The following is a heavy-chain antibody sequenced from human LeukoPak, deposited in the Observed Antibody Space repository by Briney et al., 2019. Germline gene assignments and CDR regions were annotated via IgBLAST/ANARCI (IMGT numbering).Heavy chain of an antibody. D-gene: IGHD5-12*01. CDR1: GGSISSGGYY. CDR3: AGGYGGYSDYDGNTHNWFDP. V-gene: IGHV4-31*03. Sequence: SQTLSLTCTVSGGSISSGGYYWSWIRQHPGKGLEWIGYIYYSGSTYYNPSLKSRVTISVDTSKNQFSLKLSSVTAADTAVYYCAGGYGGYSDYDGNTHNWFDPWGQGTLVTVSS. CDR2: IYYSGST. J-gene: IGHJ5*02.